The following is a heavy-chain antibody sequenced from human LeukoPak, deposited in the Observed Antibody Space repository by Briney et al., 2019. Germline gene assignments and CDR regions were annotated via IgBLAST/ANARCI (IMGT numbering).Heavy chain of an antibody. D-gene: IGHD6-13*01. J-gene: IGHJ4*02. Sequence: SETLSLTCAVYGGSFSGYSWSWIRQPPGKGLEWIGEINHSGSTNYNPSLKSRVTISVDTSKNQFSLKLSSVTAADTAVYYCARLGHFDYWGQGTLVTVSS. CDR3: ARLGHFDY. CDR1: GGSFSGYS. V-gene: IGHV4-34*01. CDR2: INHSGST.